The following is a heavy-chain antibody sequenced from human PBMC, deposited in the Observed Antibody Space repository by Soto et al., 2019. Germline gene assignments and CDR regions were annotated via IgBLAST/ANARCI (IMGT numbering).Heavy chain of an antibody. Sequence: GASVKVSCKTSGYTFSNYVITWLLQSPGQPLEWLGWISLYSDGTNYAQKFQGRVSMTTDTSTTTAYMELRSLRSDDTAVYYCARVVPGAEAWFGPWGQGTLVTVSS. CDR2: ISLYSDGT. D-gene: IGHD2-2*01. V-gene: IGHV1-18*01. CDR3: ARVVPGAEAWFGP. CDR1: GYTFSNYV. J-gene: IGHJ5*02.